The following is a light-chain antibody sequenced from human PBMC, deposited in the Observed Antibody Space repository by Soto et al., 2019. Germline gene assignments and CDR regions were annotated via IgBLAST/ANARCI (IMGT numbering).Light chain of an antibody. CDR2: QDN. CDR1: KLGDKY. CDR3: QAWDSSTVV. V-gene: IGLV3-1*01. J-gene: IGLJ2*01. Sequence: SYELTQPPSVSVSPGQTANITCSGDKLGDKYACWYQQKPGQSPVLVIYQDNTRPSGIPERFSGSNSGNTATLTISGTQAMDEADYYCQAWDSSTVVFGGGNKLTVL.